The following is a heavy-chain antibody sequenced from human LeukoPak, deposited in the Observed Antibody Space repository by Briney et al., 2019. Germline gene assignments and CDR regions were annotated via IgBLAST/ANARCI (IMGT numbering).Heavy chain of an antibody. Sequence: ASVKVSCKASGYTFTGYYMHWVRQAPGQGLEWMGWINPNSGGTNYAQKFQGRVTMTRDTSISTAYMELSRLRSDDTAVYYCARPVGATTNWFDPWGQGTLVTVSS. D-gene: IGHD1-26*01. V-gene: IGHV1-2*02. CDR3: ARPVGATTNWFDP. CDR2: INPNSGGT. J-gene: IGHJ5*02. CDR1: GYTFTGYY.